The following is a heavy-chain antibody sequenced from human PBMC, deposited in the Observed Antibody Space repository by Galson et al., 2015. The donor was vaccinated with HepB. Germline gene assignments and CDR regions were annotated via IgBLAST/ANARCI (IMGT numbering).Heavy chain of an antibody. CDR3: ARGGLGYCSSTSCPTGIYYYYGMDV. V-gene: IGHV4-34*01. J-gene: IGHJ6*02. Sequence: SETLSLTCAVYGGSFSGYYWSWIRQPPGKGLEWIGEINHSGSTNYNPSLKSRVTISVDTSKNQFSLKLSSVTAADTAVYYCARGGLGYCSSTSCPTGIYYYYGMDVWGQGTTVTVSS. CDR2: INHSGST. CDR1: GGSFSGYY. D-gene: IGHD2-2*01.